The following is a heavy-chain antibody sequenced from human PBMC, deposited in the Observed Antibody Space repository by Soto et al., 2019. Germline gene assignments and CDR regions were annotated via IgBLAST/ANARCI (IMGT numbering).Heavy chain of an antibody. CDR3: ARAGRSSRSRYYFDY. J-gene: IGHJ4*02. CDR1: GGSISSSSYY. Sequence: SETLSLTCTVSGGSISSSSYYWGWIRQPPGKGLEWIGSIYYSGSTNYNPSLKSRVTISVDTSKNQFSLKLSSVTAADTAVYYCARAGRSSRSRYYFDYWGQGTLVTVSS. V-gene: IGHV4-39*07. CDR2: IYYSGST. D-gene: IGHD6-13*01.